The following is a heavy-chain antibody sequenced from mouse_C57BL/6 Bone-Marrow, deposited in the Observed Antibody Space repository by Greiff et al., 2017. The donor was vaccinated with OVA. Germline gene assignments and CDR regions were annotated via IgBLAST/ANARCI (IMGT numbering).Heavy chain of an antibody. CDR1: GFNIKDDY. CDR2: IDPENGDT. CDR3: TSYGNYVWFAY. D-gene: IGHD2-1*01. Sequence: VQLQQSGAELVRPGASVKLSCTASGFNIKDDYMPWVKQRPEQGLEWIGWIDPENGDTEYASKFQGKATITADTSSNTAYLQLSSLTSEDTAVYYCTSYGNYVWFAYWGQGTLVTVSA. V-gene: IGHV14-4*01. J-gene: IGHJ3*01.